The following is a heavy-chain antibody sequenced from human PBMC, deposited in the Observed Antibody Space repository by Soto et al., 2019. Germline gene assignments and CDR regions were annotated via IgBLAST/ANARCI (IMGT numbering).Heavy chain of an antibody. D-gene: IGHD6-13*01. J-gene: IGHJ6*02. V-gene: IGHV3-23*01. Sequence: EVQLLESGGGLVQPGGSLRLSCAASGFSYAMSWVRQAPGKGLEWVSTISGSGGSGGSTYYADSVKGRFTISRDNSKNTLYLQMNSLRAEDTAVYYCANFNLGQLVSRYYYGMDVWGQGTTATVSS. CDR2: ISGSGGSGGST. CDR1: GFSYA. CDR3: ANFNLGQLVSRYYYGMDV.